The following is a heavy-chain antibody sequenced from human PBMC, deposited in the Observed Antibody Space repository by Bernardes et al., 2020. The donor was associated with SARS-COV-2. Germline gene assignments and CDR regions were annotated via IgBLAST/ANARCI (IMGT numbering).Heavy chain of an antibody. CDR3: ARDGLMDLGYYYYGMDV. Sequence: GGSLRLSCAASGFTFSSYEMNWVRQAPGKGLEWVSYISSSGSTIYYADSVKGRFTISRDNAKNSLYLQMNSLRAEDTAVYYCARDGLMDLGYYYYGMDVWGQGTTVTVSS. CDR1: GFTFSSYE. CDR2: ISSSGSTI. J-gene: IGHJ6*02. V-gene: IGHV3-48*03. D-gene: IGHD2-2*03.